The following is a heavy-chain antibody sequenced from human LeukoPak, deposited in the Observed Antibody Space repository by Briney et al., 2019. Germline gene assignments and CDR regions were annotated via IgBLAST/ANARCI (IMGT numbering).Heavy chain of an antibody. D-gene: IGHD2-8*01. CDR1: VFRFNDFS. Sequence: GWSLRLSCATSVFRFNDFSMSWVRQAPGKGLEWISTTNSGGTSTYYAESVKGRFTISRDNSKNTLYLQMSSLRVEDTAVYYCAKQSYARTLGEGGPGTLVSVSS. V-gene: IGHV3-23*01. J-gene: IGHJ4*02. CDR3: AKQSYARTLGE. CDR2: TNSGGTST.